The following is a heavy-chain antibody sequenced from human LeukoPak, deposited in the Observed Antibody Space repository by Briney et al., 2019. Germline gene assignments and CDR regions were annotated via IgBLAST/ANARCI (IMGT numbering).Heavy chain of an antibody. V-gene: IGHV4-39*07. D-gene: IGHD1-14*01. CDR3: ASTGYGSGTYYFDY. CDR1: GGSISSSSYY. CDR2: IYYSGST. Sequence: SETLSLTCTVSGGSISSSSYYWGWIRQPPGKGLEWIGSIYYSGSTYYNPSLKSRVTISVDTSKNQFSLKLSSVTAADTAVYYCASTGYGSGTYYFDYWGQGTLVTVSS. J-gene: IGHJ4*02.